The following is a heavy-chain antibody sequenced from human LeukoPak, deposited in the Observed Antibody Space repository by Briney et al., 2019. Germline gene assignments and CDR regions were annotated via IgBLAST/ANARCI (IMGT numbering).Heavy chain of an antibody. V-gene: IGHV3-30*03. CDR3: ARVGITGTPYDY. Sequence: GGSLRFSGAASGFTFSSYSMNWVRQAPGKGLVGVAVISYDGSNKYYADSGKGRFTISRDNSKNTLYLQMNSLRAEDTAVYYCARVGITGTPYDYWGQGTLVTVSS. CDR2: ISYDGSNK. CDR1: GFTFSSYS. J-gene: IGHJ4*02. D-gene: IGHD1-7*01.